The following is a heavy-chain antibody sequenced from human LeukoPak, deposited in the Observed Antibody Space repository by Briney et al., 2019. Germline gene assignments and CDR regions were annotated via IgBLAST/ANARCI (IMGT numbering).Heavy chain of an antibody. D-gene: IGHD6-13*01. J-gene: IGHJ5*02. CDR1: GFTVSSNY. Sequence: PGGSLRLSCAASGFTVSSNYMSWVRQAPGKGLEWVSSISSSSSYIYYADSVKGRFTISRDNAKNSLYLQMNSLRAEDTAVYYCAREGVRQQLVLGWFDPWGQGTLVTVSS. V-gene: IGHV3-21*01. CDR2: ISSSSSYI. CDR3: AREGVRQQLVLGWFDP.